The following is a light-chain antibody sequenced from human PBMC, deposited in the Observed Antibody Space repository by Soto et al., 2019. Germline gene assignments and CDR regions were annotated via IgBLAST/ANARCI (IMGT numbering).Light chain of an antibody. J-gene: IGKJ1*01. CDR2: KAP. CDR1: QSISSW. CDR3: QQYNSCWT. Sequence: DIQMTQSPSTLSASVGDRVTITCRASQSISSWVAWYQQKPGKAPKLLIYKAPSLESGVPSRFSGSGTGTEFTLTISSLHPDDFATYYCQQYNSCWTFGQGTNVEIK. V-gene: IGKV1-5*03.